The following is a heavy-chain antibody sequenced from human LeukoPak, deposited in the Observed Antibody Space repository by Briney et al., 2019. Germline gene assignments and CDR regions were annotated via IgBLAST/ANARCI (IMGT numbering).Heavy chain of an antibody. D-gene: IGHD3-3*01. V-gene: IGHV4-59*01. CDR3: ARDPAVDFWSDNASDY. CDR1: GGSISSNY. Sequence: SETLSLTCTVSGGSISSNYWSWIRQPLGKGLEWIGNIYYSGTTNYNPSLKSRVTISVDTSKNQFSLKLSSVTAADTAVYYCARDPAVDFWSDNASDYWGQGTLVTVSS. CDR2: IYYSGTT. J-gene: IGHJ4*02.